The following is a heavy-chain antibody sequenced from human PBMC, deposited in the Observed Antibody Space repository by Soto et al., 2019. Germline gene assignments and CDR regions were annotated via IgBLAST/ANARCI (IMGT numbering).Heavy chain of an antibody. Sequence: SGPTLVNPTQTLTLTCTLSGISLSTSGVGLGWIRQTPGKALEWLALVYWNDDKHYSPSLKSRLTITKDTSKNQAVLTMTNMDPVDTATYYCARGLATLPVFAFDIWGQGTVVTVS. CDR3: ARGLATLPVFAFDI. D-gene: IGHD1-1*01. CDR2: VYWNDDK. V-gene: IGHV2-5*01. J-gene: IGHJ3*02. CDR1: GISLSTSGVG.